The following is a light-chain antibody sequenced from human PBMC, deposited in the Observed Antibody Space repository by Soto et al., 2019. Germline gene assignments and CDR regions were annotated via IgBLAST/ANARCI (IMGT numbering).Light chain of an antibody. V-gene: IGLV6-57*04. CDR1: SGSIASNY. J-gene: IGLJ2*01. CDR3: QSYDSSNVV. Sequence: NFMLTQPHSVSESPGKTVTISCTRSSGSIASNYVQWYQQRPGSAPTTVIYEDNQRPSGVPDRFSGSIDSSSNSASLTISGLKTEAEADYYCQSYDSSNVVFGGGTKLTGL. CDR2: EDN.